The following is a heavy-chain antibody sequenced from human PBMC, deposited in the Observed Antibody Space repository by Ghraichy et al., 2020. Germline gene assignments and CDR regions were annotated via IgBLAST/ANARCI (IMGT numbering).Heavy chain of an antibody. CDR2: IYSGGST. CDR1: GFTVSSNY. J-gene: IGHJ4*02. D-gene: IGHD1-26*01. Sequence: GGSLRLSCAASGFTVSSNYMSWVRQAPGKGLEWVSVIYSGGSTYYADSVKGRFTISRDNSKNTLYLQRNSLRAEDPAVYYCARGRGGSYSGPFDYWGQGTLVTVSS. V-gene: IGHV3-53*01. CDR3: ARGRGGSYSGPFDY.